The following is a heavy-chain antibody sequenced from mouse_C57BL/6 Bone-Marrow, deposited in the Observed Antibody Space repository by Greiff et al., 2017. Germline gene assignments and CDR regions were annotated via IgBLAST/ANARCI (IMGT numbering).Heavy chain of an antibody. J-gene: IGHJ4*01. CDR3: TMDGYYAMDY. CDR2: IDPENGDP. D-gene: IGHD2-3*01. CDR1: GFNIKDDY. V-gene: IGHV14-4*01. Sequence: EVQLQQSGAELVRPGASVKLSCTASGFNIKDDYMHWVKQRPEQGLEWIGWIDPENGDPEYAPKFQGKATITADTSSNTAYLRRSSLTSEDTAVYYCTMDGYYAMDYWGQGTSVTVSS.